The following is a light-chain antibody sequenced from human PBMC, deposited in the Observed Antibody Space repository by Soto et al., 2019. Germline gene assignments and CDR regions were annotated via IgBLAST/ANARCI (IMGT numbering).Light chain of an antibody. Sequence: IQLTQSPSSLSASVGDRVTISCRASQGIANFLAWYQQKPGKAPKLLIYGASTLQSGVPSRFSGSGSGTDFTLTIRSLHPEDFATYYCQQLNSFPIPFGPGTKVDIK. CDR3: QQLNSFPIP. V-gene: IGKV1-9*01. CDR2: GAS. J-gene: IGKJ3*01. CDR1: QGIANF.